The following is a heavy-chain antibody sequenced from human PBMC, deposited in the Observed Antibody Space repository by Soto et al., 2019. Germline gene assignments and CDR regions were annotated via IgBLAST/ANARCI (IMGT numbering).Heavy chain of an antibody. D-gene: IGHD2-21*02. CDR1: GGSISSYY. Sequence: QVQLQESGPGLVKPSETLSLTCTVSGGSISSYYWSWIRQPPGKGLEWIGYIYYSGSTNYNPSLKRRVTISVDTSKNQFSLKLSSVTAADTAVYYCASHPVVTAIPSWFDPWGQGTLVTVSS. CDR3: ASHPVVTAIPSWFDP. J-gene: IGHJ5*02. CDR2: IYYSGST. V-gene: IGHV4-59*08.